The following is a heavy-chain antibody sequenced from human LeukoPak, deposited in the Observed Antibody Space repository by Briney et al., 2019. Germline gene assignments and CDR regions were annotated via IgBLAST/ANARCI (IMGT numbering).Heavy chain of an antibody. V-gene: IGHV4-30-4*01. Sequence: SQTLSLTCTVSGGSISSGDYYWSWLRQPPGQGLEWIGYIYYSGSTYYNPSLKSRVTISVDTSKNQFSLKLSSVTAADTAVYYCARVYYDFWSGNSNWFDPWGQGTLVTVSS. CDR3: ARVYYDFWSGNSNWFDP. CDR1: GGSISSGDYY. J-gene: IGHJ5*02. D-gene: IGHD3-3*01. CDR2: IYYSGST.